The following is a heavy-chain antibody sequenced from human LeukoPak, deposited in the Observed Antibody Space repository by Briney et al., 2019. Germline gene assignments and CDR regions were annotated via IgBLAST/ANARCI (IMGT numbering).Heavy chain of an antibody. CDR2: LNAGNGNT. J-gene: IGHJ5*02. CDR3: ARDNSVEDTAWWFDP. V-gene: IGHV1-3*03. D-gene: IGHD4-23*01. CDR1: GYTFTRYA. Sequence: ASVKVSCKASGYTFTRYAMHWVRQAPGQRLEWMGWLNAGNGNTKYSQEFQGRVTMTRDMSTSTDYMKLSSLRSEDTAVYYCARDNSVEDTAWWFDPWGQGTLVTVSS.